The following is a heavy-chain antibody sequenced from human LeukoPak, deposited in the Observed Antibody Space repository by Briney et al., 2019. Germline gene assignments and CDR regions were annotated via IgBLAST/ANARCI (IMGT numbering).Heavy chain of an antibody. CDR2: IKQDGSEK. D-gene: IGHD5-12*01. CDR1: GFTLSWYW. Sequence: PGGSLRLSCTASGFTLSWYWMNWVRQAPGKGLEWVAKIKQDGSEKYYVDSVKGRFTISRDNAKNSLYLQMNSLRAEDTAVYYCAQTSRGNVDNDYWGQGTLVTVSS. J-gene: IGHJ4*02. V-gene: IGHV3-7*03. CDR3: AQTSRGNVDNDY.